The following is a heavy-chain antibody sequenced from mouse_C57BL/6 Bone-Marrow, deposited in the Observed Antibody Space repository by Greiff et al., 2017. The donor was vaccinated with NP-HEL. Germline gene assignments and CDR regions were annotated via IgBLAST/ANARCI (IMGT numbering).Heavy chain of an antibody. V-gene: IGHV5-6*01. CDR2: ISSGGSYT. J-gene: IGHJ4*01. Sequence: EVKLVESGGDLVKPGGSLKLSCAASGFTFSSYGMSWVRQTPDKRLEWVATISSGGSYTYSPDSVKGRFTISRDNAKNTLYLQMSSLKSEDTAMYYCARHTNAMDYWGQGTSVTVSS. CDR3: ARHTNAMDY. CDR1: GFTFSSYG. D-gene: IGHD2-12*01.